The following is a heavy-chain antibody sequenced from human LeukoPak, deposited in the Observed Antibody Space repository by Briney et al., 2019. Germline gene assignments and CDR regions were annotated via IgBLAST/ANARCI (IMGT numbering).Heavy chain of an antibody. CDR1: GYTFTGYY. CDR3: AREYYYDSSGYNIDY. CDR2: INPNSGGT. V-gene: IGHV1-2*02. J-gene: IGHJ4*02. Sequence: GASVKVSCKASGYTFTGYYMHWVRQAPGQGLEWMGWINPNSGGTNYAQKLQGRVTMTTDTSTSTAYMELRSLRSDDTAVYYCAREYYYDSSGYNIDYWGQGTLVTVSS. D-gene: IGHD3-22*01.